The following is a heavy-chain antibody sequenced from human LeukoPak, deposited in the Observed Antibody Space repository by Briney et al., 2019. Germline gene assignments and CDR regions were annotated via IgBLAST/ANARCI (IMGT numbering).Heavy chain of an antibody. CDR2: ISAYNGNT. CDR3: ASSFGTVVPAAYYFDY. Sequence: ASVKVSCKASGYTFTSYGISWVRQAHGQGLEWVGWISAYNGNTNYAQKLQGRVTVTTDTSTSTAYMELRSLRSDDTAVYYCASSFGTVVPAAYYFDYWGQGTLVTVSS. V-gene: IGHV1-18*01. D-gene: IGHD2-2*01. J-gene: IGHJ4*02. CDR1: GYTFTSYG.